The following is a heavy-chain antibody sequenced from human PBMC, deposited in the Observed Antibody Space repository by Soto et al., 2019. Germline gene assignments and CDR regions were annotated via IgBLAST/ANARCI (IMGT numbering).Heavy chain of an antibody. CDR1: GDSVSSNSAA. CDR2: TYYRSKWYN. D-gene: IGHD6-19*01. J-gene: IGHJ6*02. Sequence: SQTLSLTCAISGDSVSSNSAAWNWIRQSPSRGLEWLGRTYYRSKWYNDYAVSVKSRITINPDTSKNQFSLQLNSVTPEDTAVYYCARGIAVAGKGHYYYYYGMDVWGQGTTVTVSS. V-gene: IGHV6-1*01. CDR3: ARGIAVAGKGHYYYYYGMDV.